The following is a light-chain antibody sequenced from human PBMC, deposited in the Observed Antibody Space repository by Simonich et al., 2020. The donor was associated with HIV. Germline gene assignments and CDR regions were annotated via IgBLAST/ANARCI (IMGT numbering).Light chain of an antibody. CDR1: QDISNY. Sequence: TQSPSSLSASVGDRVTITCQASQDISNYLNWYQQKPGKAPKFLIYAASSLQSGVPSRFSGSGSGTDFTLTISSLQPEDFATYYCQQSYSTPYTFGQGTKLEIK. CDR3: QQSYSTPYT. CDR2: AAS. V-gene: IGKV1-39*01. J-gene: IGKJ2*01.